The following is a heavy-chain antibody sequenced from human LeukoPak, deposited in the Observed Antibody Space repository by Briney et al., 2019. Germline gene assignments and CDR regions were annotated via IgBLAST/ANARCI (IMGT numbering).Heavy chain of an antibody. Sequence: PGGSLRLSCAASGFTFSAYTMNWVRQSPGNGLDWFSPVSPSAAYTYYADSVKGRSTISRDNAKNSLYLEVNSLRAEDTAVYYCVRDALGESGAGGYWGQGTLSPSPQ. J-gene: IGHJ4*02. CDR2: VSPSAAYT. V-gene: IGHV3-21*01. CDR1: GFTFSAYT. CDR3: VRDALGESGAGGY. D-gene: IGHD3-10*01.